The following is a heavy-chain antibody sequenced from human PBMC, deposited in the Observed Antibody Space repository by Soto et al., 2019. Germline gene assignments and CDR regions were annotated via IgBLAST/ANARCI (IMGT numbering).Heavy chain of an antibody. Sequence: QVQLVQSGAEVKKPGASVKVSCKASGYTFTSYGISWVRQARAQALEWMGWISPYNGNTNYAQKPQGRVTMTTDTSTSTAYMALRSMRSDDTAVYYCARDEAAHTFDPWGQGILVTVSS. CDR3: ARDEAAHTFDP. D-gene: IGHD6-13*01. CDR1: GYTFTSYG. J-gene: IGHJ5*02. CDR2: ISPYNGNT. V-gene: IGHV1-18*01.